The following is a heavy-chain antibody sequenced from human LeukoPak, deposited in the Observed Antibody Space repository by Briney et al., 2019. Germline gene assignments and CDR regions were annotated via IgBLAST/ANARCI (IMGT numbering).Heavy chain of an antibody. Sequence: GGSLRLSCAASRSTFNTYNMNWVRQAPGKGLEWVSYISSSSNIIYYADSVKGRFTISRDNAKNSLYLQMNSLRVEDTAVYYCARTSVDCLDCWGQGTLVTVSS. CDR1: RSTFNTYN. D-gene: IGHD2-21*02. V-gene: IGHV3-48*04. CDR2: ISSSSNII. J-gene: IGHJ4*02. CDR3: ARTSVDCLDC.